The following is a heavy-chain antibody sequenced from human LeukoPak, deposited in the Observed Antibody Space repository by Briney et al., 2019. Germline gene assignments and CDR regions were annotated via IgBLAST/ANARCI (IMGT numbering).Heavy chain of an antibody. V-gene: IGHV3-23*01. D-gene: IGHD4-23*01. J-gene: IGHJ4*02. CDR3: AKGSVLNYEVPFDY. CDR2: ISGSGGST. CDR1: GFTFSSYA. Sequence: GGSLRLSCAASGFTFSSYAMSWVRQAPGKGLESVSAISGSGGSTYYADSVKGRFTISRDNSKNTLYLQMNSLRAEDTAVYYCAKGSVLNYEVPFDYWGQGTLVTVSS.